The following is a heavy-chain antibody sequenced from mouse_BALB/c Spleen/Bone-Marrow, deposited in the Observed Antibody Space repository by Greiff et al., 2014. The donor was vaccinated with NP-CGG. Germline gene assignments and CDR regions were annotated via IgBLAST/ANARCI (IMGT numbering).Heavy chain of an antibody. CDR1: GFSLTSFG. V-gene: IGHV2-9*02. CDR3: ARYGNYEDAMDY. CDR2: IWAGGST. Sequence: VQLVESGPGLVAPSQSLSITCTVSGFSLTSFGVHWVRQPPRKGLEWLGVIWAGGSTNYNSALMSRLSISKDNSKSQVFLKMNSLQTDDTAMYYCARYGNYEDAMDYWGQGTSVTVSS. D-gene: IGHD2-10*02. J-gene: IGHJ4*01.